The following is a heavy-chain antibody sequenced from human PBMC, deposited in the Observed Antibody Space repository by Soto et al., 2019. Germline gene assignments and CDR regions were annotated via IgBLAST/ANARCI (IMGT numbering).Heavy chain of an antibody. Sequence: QLQLQESGPGLVKPSETLSLTCTVSGGSISSTNHYWGWIRQSPEKELEWIGSIYYSGATYYNPSLKSRVTMSVDTSKNQFSLKLNSVTAADTAVYHCTRDYGEHRVDYWGQGTLVTVSS. CDR3: TRDYGEHRVDY. V-gene: IGHV4-39*02. CDR2: IYYSGAT. CDR1: GGSISSTNHY. D-gene: IGHD4-17*01. J-gene: IGHJ4*02.